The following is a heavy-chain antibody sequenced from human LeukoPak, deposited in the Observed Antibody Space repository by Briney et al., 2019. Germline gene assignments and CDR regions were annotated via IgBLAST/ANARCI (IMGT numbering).Heavy chain of an antibody. CDR2: INPKRDDT. V-gene: IGHV1-2*02. CDR1: GYRFTDYY. D-gene: IGHD3-3*01. CDR3: ARGNGFYNSWFDP. Sequence: ASVKVSCKASGYRFTDYYIRWVRQAPGHGLEWMGWINPKRDDTSCVQKFQGRVTMTSDTSISTSYMELISLRFDDTAVYYCARGNGFYNSWFDPWGQGTLVTVSS. J-gene: IGHJ5*02.